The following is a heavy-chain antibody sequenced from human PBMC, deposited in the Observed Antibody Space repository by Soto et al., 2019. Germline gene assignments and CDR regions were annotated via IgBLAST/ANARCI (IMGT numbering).Heavy chain of an antibody. Sequence: EVQLVQSGAEVKKLGESLKISCKGSGYSFTSYWIGWVRQMPGKGLEWMGIIYPGDSDTRYSPSFQGQVTISADKSISTAYLQWSSLKASDTAMYYCARQDLFLDTPMGDLDYWGQGTLVTVSS. V-gene: IGHV5-51*01. J-gene: IGHJ4*02. CDR3: ARQDLFLDTPMGDLDY. CDR2: IYPGDSDT. CDR1: GYSFTSYW. D-gene: IGHD5-18*01.